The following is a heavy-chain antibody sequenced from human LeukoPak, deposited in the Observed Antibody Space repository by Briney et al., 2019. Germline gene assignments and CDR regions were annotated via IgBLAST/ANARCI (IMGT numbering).Heavy chain of an antibody. CDR1: GFTFSSYA. CDR2: ISGSGGST. J-gene: IGHJ4*02. V-gene: IGHV3-23*01. D-gene: IGHD1-26*01. CDR3: AKDGGGTDFDY. Sequence: GGSLRLSCAASGFTFSSYAMSWVRQAPGKGLEWVSAISGSGGSTYYADSVKGRFTISRDNSKNTLYLQMNSLRADDTALYYCAKDGGGTDFDYWGQGTLVTVSS.